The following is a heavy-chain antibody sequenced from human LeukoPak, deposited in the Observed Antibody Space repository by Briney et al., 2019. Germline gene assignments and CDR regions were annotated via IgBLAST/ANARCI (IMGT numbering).Heavy chain of an antibody. V-gene: IGHV3-30*18. J-gene: IGHJ2*01. CDR1: GFTFSSYG. CDR2: ISYDGSNK. CDR3: AKDGGSGWYRRYWYFDL. Sequence: PGGSLRLSCAASGFTFSSYGMHWVRQAPGKGLEWVAVISYDGSNKYYADSVKGRFTISRDNSKNTLYLQMNSLRAEDTAVYYCAKDGGSGWYRRYWYFDLWGRGTLVTVSS. D-gene: IGHD6-19*01.